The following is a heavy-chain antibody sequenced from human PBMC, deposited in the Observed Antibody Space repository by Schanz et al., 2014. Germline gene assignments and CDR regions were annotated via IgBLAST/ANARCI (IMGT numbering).Heavy chain of an antibody. V-gene: IGHV3-30*18. D-gene: IGHD3-22*01. CDR3: AKSYDTSGYSGFDY. J-gene: IGHJ4*02. CDR2: ISLDGSNQ. CDR1: GFTFSSYG. Sequence: QVHLVESGGGVVQPGRSLRLSCAASGFTFSSYGMHWVRQAPGKGLEWVAIISLDGSNQYYADSVKGRFTISRDNSKNTLYLQMNRLRTEDTAVYLCAKSYDTSGYSGFDYWGQGTLVTVSS.